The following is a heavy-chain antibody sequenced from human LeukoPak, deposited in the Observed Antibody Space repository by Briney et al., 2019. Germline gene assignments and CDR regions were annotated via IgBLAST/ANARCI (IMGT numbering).Heavy chain of an antibody. D-gene: IGHD6-19*01. V-gene: IGHV3-21*01. CDR1: GFTFTSYS. CDR3: ARDRSGWFFDY. CDR2: ISSSNTYI. Sequence: GGSLRLSCAASGFTFTSYSINWVRQAPGKGLEWVSSISSSNTYIYYADSVKGRFTISRDNAKNSLYLQMNSLRADDTAVYYCARDRSGWFFDYWGQGTLVTVSS. J-gene: IGHJ4*02.